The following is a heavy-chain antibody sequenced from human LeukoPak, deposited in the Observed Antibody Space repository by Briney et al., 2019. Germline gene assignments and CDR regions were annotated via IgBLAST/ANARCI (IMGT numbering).Heavy chain of an antibody. V-gene: IGHV4-39*01. CDR1: GGSISSSSYY. J-gene: IGHJ4*02. D-gene: IGHD3-3*01. CDR3: ARRRFLRGPDVVNPFDY. Sequence: SETLSLTCTVSGGSISSSSYYWGWIRQPPGKGLEWIGSIYYSGSTYYNPSLKSRVTISVDTSKNQFSLKLSSVTAADTAVYYCARRRFLRGPDVVNPFDYWGQGTLVTVSS. CDR2: IYYSGST.